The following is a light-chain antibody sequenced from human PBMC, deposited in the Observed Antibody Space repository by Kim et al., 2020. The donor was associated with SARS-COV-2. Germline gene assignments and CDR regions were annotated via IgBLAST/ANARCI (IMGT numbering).Light chain of an antibody. J-gene: IGLJ1*01. V-gene: IGLV2-8*01. CDR1: TDFTTYNY. CDR3: TSHANDNYV. Sequence: PGQATHLLRSRNHTDFTTYNYVSWYQQHPGKAPKLIIYEITKRPSGVPDRFSGSKSGDTASLTVSGLQAEDEADYYCTSHANDNYVFGTGTKVTVL. CDR2: EIT.